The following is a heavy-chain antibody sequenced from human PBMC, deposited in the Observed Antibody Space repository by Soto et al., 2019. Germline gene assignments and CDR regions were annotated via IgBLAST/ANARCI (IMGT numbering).Heavy chain of an antibody. V-gene: IGHV3-23*01. CDR1: GFTFRSYA. J-gene: IGHJ6*02. CDR3: AKDGAWKQQQAGTYGMDL. Sequence: GASLRLSSAASGFTFRSYAMSWVRQAPGKGLEWVSAISGSGGSTYYADPVKGRFTISRDNSKNTLYLQMNSLRAEDTAVYYCAKDGAWKQQQAGTYGMDLWGQGT. D-gene: IGHD6-13*01. CDR2: ISGSGGST.